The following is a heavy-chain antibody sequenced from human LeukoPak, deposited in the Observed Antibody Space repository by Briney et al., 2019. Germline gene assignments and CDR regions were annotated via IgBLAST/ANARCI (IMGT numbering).Heavy chain of an antibody. CDR3: ARADTGGAYFDY. Sequence: SETLSLTCAVYGGSFSGYYWSRIRQPPGKGLEWIGEINHSGSTNYNPSLKSRVTISVDTSKNQFSLKLSSVTAADTAVYYCARADTGGAYFDYWGQGTLVTVSS. D-gene: IGHD3-10*01. CDR1: GGSFSGYY. V-gene: IGHV4-34*01. J-gene: IGHJ4*02. CDR2: INHSGST.